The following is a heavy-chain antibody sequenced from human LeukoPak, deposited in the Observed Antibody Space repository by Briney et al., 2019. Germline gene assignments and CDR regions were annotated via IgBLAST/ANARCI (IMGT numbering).Heavy chain of an antibody. Sequence: GGSLRLSCAASGFTFSSYAMTWVRQAPGKGLEWVSAITGGGDTTYYADSVKGRFTISRDNSKNTLYPQMNNLRAEDTAIYYCAKAANYDILTGYYLDYWGQGTLVTVSS. J-gene: IGHJ4*02. CDR2: ITGGGDTT. V-gene: IGHV3-23*01. CDR3: AKAANYDILTGYYLDY. CDR1: GFTFSSYA. D-gene: IGHD3-9*01.